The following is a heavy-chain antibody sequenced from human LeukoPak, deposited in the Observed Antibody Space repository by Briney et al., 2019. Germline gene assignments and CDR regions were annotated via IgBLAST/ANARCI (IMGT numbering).Heavy chain of an antibody. J-gene: IGHJ5*02. V-gene: IGHV4-59*08. D-gene: IGHD6-13*01. Sequence: PSEALSLTCTVSGGSISSYYWSWIRQPPGQGLEWIGYIYYSGSTNYNPSLKSRVTISVDTSKNQFSLKLSSVTAADTAVYYCARHSRVAAAGEFDPWGQGTLVTVSS. CDR1: GGSISSYY. CDR3: ARHSRVAAAGEFDP. CDR2: IYYSGST.